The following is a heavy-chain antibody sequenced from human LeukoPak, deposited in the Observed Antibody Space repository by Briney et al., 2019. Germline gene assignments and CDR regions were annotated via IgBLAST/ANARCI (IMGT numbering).Heavy chain of an antibody. Sequence: SETLSLTCTVSGGSLSSSSYYWGWLRQPPGTGLEWLGSIYYSGSTYYNPSLKSRVTISVDTSKNQFSLKLSSVTAAATAVYYCARGPYSYDSSGAFDIWGQGTMVTVSS. J-gene: IGHJ3*02. CDR3: ARGPYSYDSSGAFDI. CDR2: IYYSGST. D-gene: IGHD3-22*01. V-gene: IGHV4-39*07. CDR1: GGSLSSSSYY.